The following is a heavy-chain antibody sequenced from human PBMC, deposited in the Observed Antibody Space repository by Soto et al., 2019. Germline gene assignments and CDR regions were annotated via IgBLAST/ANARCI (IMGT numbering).Heavy chain of an antibody. D-gene: IGHD6-19*01. Sequence: SETLSLTXTVSGGSITNYYWSWFRQPPGKGLEWIGYIYYSGITNYNPSLKSRVTISVDPSKNQFSLKLRSVTSADTAVYYCARDRHNSGYWGQGTLVTVS. CDR3: ARDRHNSGY. CDR1: GGSITNYY. V-gene: IGHV4-59*01. CDR2: IYYSGIT. J-gene: IGHJ4*02.